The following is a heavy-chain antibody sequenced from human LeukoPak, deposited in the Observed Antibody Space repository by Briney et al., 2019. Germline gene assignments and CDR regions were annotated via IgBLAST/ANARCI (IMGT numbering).Heavy chain of an antibody. CDR3: ARYSKPNYSNWFDP. Sequence: SETLSLTCTVSGGSISSYYWSWIRQAAGKGLEWIGRIYTSGSTNYNPSLKSRVTMSVDTSKNQSSLKLSSVTAADTAVYYCARYSKPNYSNWFDPWGQGTLVTVSS. D-gene: IGHD4/OR15-4a*01. CDR1: GGSISSYY. J-gene: IGHJ5*02. CDR2: IYTSGST. V-gene: IGHV4-4*07.